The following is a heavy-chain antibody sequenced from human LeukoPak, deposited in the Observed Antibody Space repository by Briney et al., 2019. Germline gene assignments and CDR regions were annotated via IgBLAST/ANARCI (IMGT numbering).Heavy chain of an antibody. CDR1: GFTFDDFG. CDR3: AGDSILRDDYSFDY. Sequence: PGGSLRLSCAASGFTFDDFGMSWVRQAPGKGLEWVSAISGSGGSTYYADSVKGRFTISRDNAKNSLYLQMNSLRVEDTAVYYCAGDSILRDDYSFDYWGQGTLVTVSS. CDR2: ISGSGGST. V-gene: IGHV3-20*04. D-gene: IGHD4/OR15-4a*01. J-gene: IGHJ4*02.